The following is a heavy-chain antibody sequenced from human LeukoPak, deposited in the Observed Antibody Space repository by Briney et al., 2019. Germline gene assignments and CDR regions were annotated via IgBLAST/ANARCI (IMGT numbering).Heavy chain of an antibody. Sequence: GASVKVSCKASGGTFSSYAISWVRQAPGQGLEWMGGIIPIFGTANYAQKFRGRVTITADKSTRTAYMELSSLRSEDTAVYYCATVTWSGSFWLDPWGQGTLVTVSS. CDR2: IIPIFGTA. D-gene: IGHD1-26*01. V-gene: IGHV1-69*06. CDR3: ATVTWSGSFWLDP. CDR1: GGTFSSYA. J-gene: IGHJ5*02.